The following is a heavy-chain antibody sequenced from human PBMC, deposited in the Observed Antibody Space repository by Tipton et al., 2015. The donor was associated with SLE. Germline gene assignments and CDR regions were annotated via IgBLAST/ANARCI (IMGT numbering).Heavy chain of an antibody. V-gene: IGHV4-38-2*02. J-gene: IGHJ5*02. CDR1: GYSTTSGYY. D-gene: IGHD3-10*01. CDR2: IYHRGST. CDR3: ARDGDYYGSGIYYKGWFDP. Sequence: TLSLTCTVSGYSTTSGYYWGWIRQPPGKGLEWIGSIYHRGSTYYNPSLKSRVTISVDTSKNQFSLKLTSVTAADTAVYFCARDGDYYGSGIYYKGWFDPWGQGTLVTVSS.